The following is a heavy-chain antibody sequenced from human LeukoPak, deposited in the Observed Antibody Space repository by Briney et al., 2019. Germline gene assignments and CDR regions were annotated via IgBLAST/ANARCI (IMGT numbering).Heavy chain of an antibody. CDR1: GGSISSYY. V-gene: IGHV4-59*08. J-gene: IGHJ3*02. Sequence: SETLSLTCTVSGGSISSYYWSWIRQPPGKGLEWIGYIYYSGSTNYNPSLKSRVTISVDTSKNQFSLKLSSVTAADTAVYYCASLAKGGYYDSSGYYPPRNAFGIWGQGTMVTVSS. CDR3: ASLAKGGYYDSSGYYPPRNAFGI. CDR2: IYYSGST. D-gene: IGHD3-22*01.